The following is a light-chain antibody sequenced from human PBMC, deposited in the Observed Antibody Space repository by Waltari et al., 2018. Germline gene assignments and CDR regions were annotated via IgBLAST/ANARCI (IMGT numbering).Light chain of an antibody. CDR1: QNISNY. J-gene: IGKJ1*01. CDR3: QQSYITPWT. V-gene: IGKV1-39*01. Sequence: DIQMTQSPSSLSASVGDRVTITCRASQNISNYLNWYQQKPGKAPKLLIYAASSLHSGVPSRFSGSGSGTDFTLTISSLQPEDFATYYCQQSYITPWTFVQGTKVEIK. CDR2: AAS.